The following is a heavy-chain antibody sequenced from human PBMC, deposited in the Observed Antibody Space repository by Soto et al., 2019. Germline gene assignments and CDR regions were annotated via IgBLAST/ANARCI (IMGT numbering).Heavy chain of an antibody. CDR2: MNPNSGNT. CDR3: ARGRYGGYFRSLVY. Sequence: GASVKVSCKASGYTFTSYDINWVRQATGQGLEWMGWMNPNSGNTGYAQKFQGRVTMTRNTSISTAYMELSSLRPEDMAVYYCARGRYGGYFRSLVYWGQGTLVTVSS. J-gene: IGHJ4*02. CDR1: GYTFTSYD. V-gene: IGHV1-8*01. D-gene: IGHD5-12*01.